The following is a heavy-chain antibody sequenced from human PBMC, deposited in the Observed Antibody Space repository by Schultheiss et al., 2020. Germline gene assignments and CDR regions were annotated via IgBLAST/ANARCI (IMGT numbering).Heavy chain of an antibody. J-gene: IGHJ2*01. Sequence: GGSLRLSCAASGFTFTNYGMHWVRQAPGKGLEWVSGISWNSGSIGYADSVKGRFTISRDNAKNSLYLQMNSLRAEDTAVYYCASSYGDYPRVGPWYFDLWGRGTLVTVSS. D-gene: IGHD4-17*01. CDR3: ASSYGDYPRVGPWYFDL. CDR1: GFTFTNYG. V-gene: IGHV3-20*04. CDR2: ISWNSGSI.